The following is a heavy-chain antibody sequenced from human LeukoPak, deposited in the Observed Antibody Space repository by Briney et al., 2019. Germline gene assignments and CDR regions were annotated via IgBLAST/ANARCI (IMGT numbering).Heavy chain of an antibody. CDR2: INHSGST. V-gene: IGHV4-34*01. J-gene: IGHJ6*02. CDR1: GGSFSGYY. CDR3: ATYGGNYYYYGMDV. Sequence: SETLSLTCAVYGGSFSGYYWSWVRQPPGKGLEWIGEINHSGSTNYNPSLKSRVTISVDTSKNQFSLKLSSVTAADTAVYYCATYGGNYYYYGMDVWGQGTTVTVSS. D-gene: IGHD4-23*01.